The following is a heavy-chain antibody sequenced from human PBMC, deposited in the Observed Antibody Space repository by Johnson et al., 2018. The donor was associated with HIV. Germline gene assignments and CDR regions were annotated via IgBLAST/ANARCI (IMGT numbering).Heavy chain of an antibody. CDR1: GFAFSTYD. CDR2: IGTRSDT. CDR3: ARVVGSGWYRGAFDI. Sequence: VQLVESGGALVQPGGSTRLSCVASGFAFSTYDMHWVRQVPGKGLEWVGAIGTRSDTYYQASVKGRFTISRVKAKNSLSVRMNSLGAEETAGYYCARVVGSGWYRGAFDIWCQGTMVTVSS. V-gene: IGHV3-13*01. D-gene: IGHD6-19*01. J-gene: IGHJ3*02.